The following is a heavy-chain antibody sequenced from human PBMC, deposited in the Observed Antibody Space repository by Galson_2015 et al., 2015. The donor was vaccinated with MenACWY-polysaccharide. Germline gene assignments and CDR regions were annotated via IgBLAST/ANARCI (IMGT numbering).Heavy chain of an antibody. Sequence: SLRLSCAASGFTSSSYGMHWVRQAPGKGLEWVAVISYDGSNQYYVDSVKGRFTISRDNPKNTLYLQMNSLRAEDTALYYCVKGALGYYDFWSGYYFDYWGQGTLVTVSS. D-gene: IGHD3-3*01. CDR1: GFTSSSYG. V-gene: IGHV3-30*18. CDR3: VKGALGYYDFWSGYYFDY. J-gene: IGHJ4*02. CDR2: ISYDGSNQ.